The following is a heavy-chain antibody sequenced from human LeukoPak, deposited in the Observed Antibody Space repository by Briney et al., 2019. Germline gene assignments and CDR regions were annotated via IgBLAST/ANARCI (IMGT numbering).Heavy chain of an antibody. V-gene: IGHV1-18*01. Sequence: ASVKVSCQASGYTFSTYAITWVRQAPGQGLEWMGWITADNSNTNYAQKLQGRVTMTKDPSTSTSYLELRSLIADDTAVYYCARVRTIFGVVISPAALDIWGQGTLVTVSS. CDR3: ARVRTIFGVVISPAALDI. CDR2: ITADNSNT. CDR1: GYTFSTYA. J-gene: IGHJ3*02. D-gene: IGHD3-3*01.